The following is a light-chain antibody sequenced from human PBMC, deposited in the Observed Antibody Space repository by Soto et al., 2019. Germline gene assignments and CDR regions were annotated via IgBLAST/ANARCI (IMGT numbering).Light chain of an antibody. Sequence: QSALTQPLSASGSPGQSVTISCTGTSSDIGGYNYVSWYQQHPGKAPKLLIYEVSKRPSGVPDRFSGSKSGKTASLTVSGLQTEDEADYFCSSYGGSNNLDFGTGTKLTVL. CDR2: EVS. V-gene: IGLV2-8*01. J-gene: IGLJ1*01. CDR3: SSYGGSNNLD. CDR1: SSDIGGYNY.